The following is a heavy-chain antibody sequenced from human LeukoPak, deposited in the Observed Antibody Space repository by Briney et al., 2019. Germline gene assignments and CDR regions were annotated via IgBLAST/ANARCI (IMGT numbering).Heavy chain of an antibody. D-gene: IGHD3-10*01. CDR2: IWYDASKT. CDR3: ARESGGDYYMDV. V-gene: IGHV3-33*01. J-gene: IGHJ6*03. CDR1: GFTFTDDG. Sequence: GKSLRLSCAASGFTFTDDGLHWVRQAPGKGLEWVAVIWYDASKTFYADSVKGRFTISRDDAMNTLYLQMDNLSADDTAVYYCARESGGDYYMDVWGKGTTVIVSS.